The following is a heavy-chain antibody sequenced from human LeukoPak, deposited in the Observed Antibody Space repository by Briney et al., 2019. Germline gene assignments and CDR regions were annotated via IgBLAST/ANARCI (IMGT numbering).Heavy chain of an antibody. CDR2: INHSGST. V-gene: IGHV4-34*01. D-gene: IGHD5-18*01. CDR3: ARVRGYSYGYLDY. Sequence: SETLSLTCAVYGGSFSGYYWSWIRQPPGKGLEWIGEINHSGSTNYNPSLKSRVTISVDTSKNQFTLKLSSVTAADTAVYYCARVRGYSYGYLDYWGQGTLVTVSS. CDR1: GGSFSGYY. J-gene: IGHJ4*02.